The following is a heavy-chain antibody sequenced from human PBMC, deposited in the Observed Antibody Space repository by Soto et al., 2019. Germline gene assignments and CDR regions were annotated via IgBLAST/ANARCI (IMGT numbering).Heavy chain of an antibody. D-gene: IGHD2-21*02. CDR1: GGSISSGGYS. CDR2: MYHSGST. CDR3: ARGGGIVVVTAPYDH. J-gene: IGHJ4*02. Sequence: SEILSLTCAVSGGSISSGGYSWSWIRQPPGKGLEWIGYMYHSGSTYYNPSLKSRVTISIDRSKNQFSLKLSSVTAADTAVYYCARGGGIVVVTAPYDHWGQGTLVTVSS. V-gene: IGHV4-30-2*01.